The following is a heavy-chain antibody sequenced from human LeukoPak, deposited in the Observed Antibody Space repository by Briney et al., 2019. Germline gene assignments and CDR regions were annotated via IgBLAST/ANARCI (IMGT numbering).Heavy chain of an antibody. CDR1: GGSISSYY. J-gene: IGHJ3*02. V-gene: IGHV4-59*08. CDR3: ASLNTYYYDSSGYYDYYAFDI. D-gene: IGHD3-22*01. CDR2: IYYSGST. Sequence: PSETLSLTCTVSGGSISSYYWSWIRQPPGKGLEWIGYIYYSGSTNYNPSLKSRVTISVDTSKNQFSLKLSSVTAADTAVYYCASLNTYYYDSSGYYDYYAFDIWGQGTMVTVSS.